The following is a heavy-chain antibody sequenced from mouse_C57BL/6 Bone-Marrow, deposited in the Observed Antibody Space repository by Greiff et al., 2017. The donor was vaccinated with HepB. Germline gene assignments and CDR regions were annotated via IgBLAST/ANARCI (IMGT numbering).Heavy chain of an antibody. V-gene: IGHV1-59*01. Sequence: VQLQQPGAELVRPGTSVKLSCKASGYTFTSYWMHWVKQRPGQGLEWIGVIDPSDSYTNYNQKFKGKATLTVDTSSSTAYMQLSSLTSEDSAVYYCAQLTGTWAYWGQGTLVTVSA. J-gene: IGHJ3*01. CDR3: AQLTGTWAY. CDR1: GYTFTSYW. D-gene: IGHD4-1*01. CDR2: IDPSDSYT.